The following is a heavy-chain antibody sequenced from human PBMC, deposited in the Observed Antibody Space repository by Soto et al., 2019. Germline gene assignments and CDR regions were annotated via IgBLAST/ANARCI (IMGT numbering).Heavy chain of an antibody. Sequence: GGSLRLSCAASGFTFSSYAMSWVRQAPGKGLEWVSAISGSGGSTYYADSVKGRFTISRDNSKNTLYLQMNSLGAEDTAVYYCAKAYATGMITFGGVIVLVFDYWGQGTLVTVSS. J-gene: IGHJ4*02. V-gene: IGHV3-23*01. CDR2: ISGSGGST. D-gene: IGHD3-16*02. CDR1: GFTFSSYA. CDR3: AKAYATGMITFGGVIVLVFDY.